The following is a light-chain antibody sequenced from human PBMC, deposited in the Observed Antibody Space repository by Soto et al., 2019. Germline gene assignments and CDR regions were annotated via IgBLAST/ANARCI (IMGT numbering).Light chain of an antibody. J-gene: IGKJ2*01. V-gene: IGKV3D-20*01. CDR3: QQYGSSPYT. CDR1: QNVRDRF. CDR2: DAS. Sequence: ENVLTQSPATLSLSPGERATLSCGASQNVRDRFLAWYQQKPSLAPRLLIYDASSRATGIPDRFSGSGSGTDFTLTISRLEPEDFAVYYCQQYGSSPYTFGQGTKLEIK.